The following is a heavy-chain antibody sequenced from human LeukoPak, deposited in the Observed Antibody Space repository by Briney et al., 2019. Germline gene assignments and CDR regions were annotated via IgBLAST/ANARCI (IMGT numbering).Heavy chain of an antibody. CDR3: ARAPNYYDSSGYPPHYFDY. CDR1: GFTVSGNY. V-gene: IGHV3-53*01. Sequence: RGSLRLSCVASGFTVSGNYMSWVRQVPGKGLEWVSVTYTGGTTDYADSVKGRFNISRDNSKNTLYLQMNSLRAEDTAVYYCARAPNYYDSSGYPPHYFDYWGQGTLVTVSS. CDR2: TYTGGTT. J-gene: IGHJ4*02. D-gene: IGHD3-22*01.